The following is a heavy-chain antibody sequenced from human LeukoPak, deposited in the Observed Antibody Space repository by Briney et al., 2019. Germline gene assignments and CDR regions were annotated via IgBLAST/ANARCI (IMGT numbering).Heavy chain of an antibody. CDR1: GYIFTTYW. J-gene: IGHJ4*02. V-gene: IGHV5-51*01. Sequence: GESLKISCKGSGYIFTTYWIAWVRQMPEKGLECMGIIYPGDSDTRYSPSFQGQVTISADKSISTAYLQWSSLKASDTAMYYCARSAHCGGDCFFDYWGQGTLVTVSS. CDR2: IYPGDSDT. D-gene: IGHD2-21*02. CDR3: ARSAHCGGDCFFDY.